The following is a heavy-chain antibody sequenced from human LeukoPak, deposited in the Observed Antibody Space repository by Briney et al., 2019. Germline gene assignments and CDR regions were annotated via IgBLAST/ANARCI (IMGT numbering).Heavy chain of an antibody. V-gene: IGHV4-34*01. D-gene: IGHD4-23*01. CDR1: GGSFSGYY. Sequence: SETLSLTCAVYGGSFSGYYWSWIRQPPGKGLEWIGSIYYSGSTYYNPSLKSRVTISVDTSKNQFSLKLSSVTAADTAVYYCAREDTTVVTYWGQGTLVTVSS. J-gene: IGHJ4*02. CDR2: IYYSGST. CDR3: AREDTTVVTY.